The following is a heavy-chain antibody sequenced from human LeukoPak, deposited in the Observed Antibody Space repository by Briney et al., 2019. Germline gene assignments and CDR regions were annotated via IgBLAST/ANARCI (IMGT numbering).Heavy chain of an antibody. CDR2: IKTDTDGGAT. D-gene: IGHD4-17*01. V-gene: IGHV3-15*01. CDR1: GFTFSSAW. CDR3: TTLYGLHFDS. J-gene: IGHJ4*02. Sequence: GGSLRLSCAASGFTFSSAWMSWVRQAPGKGLEWIGRIKTDTDGGATDYAAHVKGRFTISRDDSTSTLYLQMDRLESEDTASYHCTTLYGLHFDSWDQGARVTVSS.